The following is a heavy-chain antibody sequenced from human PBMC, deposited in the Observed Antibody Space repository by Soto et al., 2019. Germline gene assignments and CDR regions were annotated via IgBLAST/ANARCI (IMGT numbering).Heavy chain of an antibody. CDR2: ISWHSGNL. J-gene: IGHJ5*02. D-gene: IGHD3-16*01. Sequence: PGGSLRLSCAASGFSFENYAMHWVRQAPGKGLEWVSGISWHSGNLGYADSVRGRFTISRDNAKNSLYLQMNSLRPEDTGLYYCTRDLFSYDYSGILWFDPWGQGTLVTVSS. CDR3: TRDLFSYDYSGILWFDP. CDR1: GFSFENYA. V-gene: IGHV3-9*01.